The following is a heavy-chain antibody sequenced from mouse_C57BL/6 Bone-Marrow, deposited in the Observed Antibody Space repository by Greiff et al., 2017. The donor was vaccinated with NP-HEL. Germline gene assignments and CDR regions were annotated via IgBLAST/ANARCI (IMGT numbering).Heavy chain of an antibody. J-gene: IGHJ3*01. CDR1: GYTFTDYY. Sequence: DVQLQESGPVLVKPGASVKMSCKASGYTFTDYYMNWVKQSHGKSLEWIGVINPYNGGTSYNQKFKGKATLTVDKSSSTAYMELNSLTSEDSAVYYCASGGYSPAWFAYWGQGTLVTVSA. CDR3: ASGGYSPAWFAY. CDR2: INPYNGGT. D-gene: IGHD2-12*01. V-gene: IGHV1-19*01.